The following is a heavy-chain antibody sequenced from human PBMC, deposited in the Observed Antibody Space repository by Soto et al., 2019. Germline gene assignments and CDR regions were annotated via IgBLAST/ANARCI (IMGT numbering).Heavy chain of an antibody. CDR2: IYPGDSDT. D-gene: IGHD2-15*01. CDR3: ARLVYSGVGSREKQYYYYYYGMDV. CDR1: GYSFTSYW. Sequence: GESLKISCKGSGYSFTSYWIGWVRQMPGKGLEWMGIIYPGDSDTRYSPSFQGQVTISADKSISTAYLQWSSLKASDTAMYDCARLVYSGVGSREKQYYYYYYGMDVWGQGTTVTVSS. V-gene: IGHV5-51*01. J-gene: IGHJ6*02.